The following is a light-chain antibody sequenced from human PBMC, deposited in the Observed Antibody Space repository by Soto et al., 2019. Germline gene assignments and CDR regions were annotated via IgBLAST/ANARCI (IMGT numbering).Light chain of an antibody. CDR1: SSNIGSDYD. V-gene: IGLV1-40*01. CDR3: QSYDSSLSAVV. CDR2: GNS. Sequence: QSVLTQQPSVSGAPGQRVTISCTGSSSNIGSDYDVHWYQQLPGTAPKLLIYGNSNRPSGVPDRFSGSKSGTSASLAITGLQAEDEADYYCQSYDSSLSAVVFGVGTKLTVL. J-gene: IGLJ3*02.